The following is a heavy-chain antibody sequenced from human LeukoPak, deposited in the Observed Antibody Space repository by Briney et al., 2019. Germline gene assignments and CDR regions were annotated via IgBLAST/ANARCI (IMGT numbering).Heavy chain of an antibody. D-gene: IGHD3-10*01. J-gene: IGHJ4*02. CDR2: INHSGST. V-gene: IGHV4-61*09. CDR1: GGSISSGSYY. CDR3: ARRRLPMIGRFSMVRGMVFDY. Sequence: SQTLSFTCTVSGGSISSGSYYWSWIRQPAGKGLEWIGEINHSGSTNYNPSLKSRVTISLDMSKNQFSLKLSSVTAADTAVYYCARRRLPMIGRFSMVRGMVFDYWGQGTLVTVSS.